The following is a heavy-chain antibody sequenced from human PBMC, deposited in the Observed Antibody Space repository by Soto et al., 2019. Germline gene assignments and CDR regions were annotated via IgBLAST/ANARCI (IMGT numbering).Heavy chain of an antibody. CDR3: ARGNHRWLQLWYFDL. CDR1: GGTFSSYT. CDR2: IIPCFGTA. V-gene: IGHV1-69*12. J-gene: IGHJ2*01. D-gene: IGHD5-12*01. Sequence: QVQLVQSGAEVKKPGSSVTVSCKASGGTFSSYTISWVRQAPGQGLEWMGGIIPCFGTANHAQKFQGRVTITADEPTSTAYMELSSLRSEDTAVYYCARGNHRWLQLWYFDLWGRGTLVTVSS.